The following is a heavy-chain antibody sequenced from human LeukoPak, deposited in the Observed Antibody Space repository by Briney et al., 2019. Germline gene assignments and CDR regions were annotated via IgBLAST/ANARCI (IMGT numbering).Heavy chain of an antibody. CDR2: ISYDGSKI. Sequence: GRSLRLSCAASGFAFSSYGMHWVRQAPGKGLEWVSIISYDGSKIYYGDSVKGRFTISKDDSENTLYLQMNSLKTEDTAVYYCTTETTWIQLWLIDYWGQGTLVTVSS. CDR3: TTETTWIQLWLIDY. V-gene: IGHV3-30*03. CDR1: GFAFSSYG. J-gene: IGHJ4*02. D-gene: IGHD5-18*01.